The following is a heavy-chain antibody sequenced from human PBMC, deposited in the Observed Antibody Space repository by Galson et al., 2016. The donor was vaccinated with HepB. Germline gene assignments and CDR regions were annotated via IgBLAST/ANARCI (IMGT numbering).Heavy chain of an antibody. J-gene: IGHJ4*02. CDR3: AKTSVPYCSSTSCFDFGY. V-gene: IGHV3-23*01. D-gene: IGHD2-2*01. Sequence: SLRLSCAASGFTFSSYAMSWVRQAPGKGLEWVSAISGSGGSTYYADSVKGRFTISRDNSKNTLYLQMNSLRAEDTAVYYCAKTSVPYCSSTSCFDFGYWGRGTLVTVSS. CDR2: ISGSGGST. CDR1: GFTFSSYA.